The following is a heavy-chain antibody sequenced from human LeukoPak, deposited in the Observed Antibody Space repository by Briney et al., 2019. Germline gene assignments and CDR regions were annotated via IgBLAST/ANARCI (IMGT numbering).Heavy chain of an antibody. Sequence: GATSGVDIGSWVINETGKGREWVSSISSSSSYIYYADSVKGRFTISRDNAKNSLYLQMNSLRAEDTAVYYCARDLVGYYYGSGSMDVWGQGTTVTVSS. CDR1: GATSGVDI. CDR2: ISSSSSYI. CDR3: ARDLVGYYYGSGSMDV. D-gene: IGHD3-10*01. J-gene: IGHJ6*02. V-gene: IGHV3-21*01.